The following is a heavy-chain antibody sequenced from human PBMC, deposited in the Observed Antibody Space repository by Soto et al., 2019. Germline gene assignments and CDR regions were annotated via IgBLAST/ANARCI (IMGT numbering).Heavy chain of an antibody. J-gene: IGHJ3*02. Sequence: QVQLQQWGARLVKPSETLSLDCAVSGGSLRGYYWAWIRQSPGKGLEWIGESNHSGSADYNPSLKSRVTISIDASKNQFSLRLRSVTAADTAVYFCAMKAMVIATTDDAFDIWGQGTVVTVSS. V-gene: IGHV4-34*01. CDR3: AMKAMVIATTDDAFDI. D-gene: IGHD2-21*01. CDR2: SNHSGSA. CDR1: GGSLRGYY.